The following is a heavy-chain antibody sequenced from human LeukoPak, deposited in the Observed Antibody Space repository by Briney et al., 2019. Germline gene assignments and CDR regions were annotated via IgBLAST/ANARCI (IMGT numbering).Heavy chain of an antibody. CDR1: GYTFTGHY. Sequence: ASVKVSCKASGYTFTGHYMNWVRQAPGQGLEWMGWINPNSGGTNYAQKFQGRVTMTRDTSISTAYMELSSLRSDDTAVYYCAKGGGLWFGESPYGMDVWGQGTTVTVSS. D-gene: IGHD3-10*01. CDR3: AKGGGLWFGESPYGMDV. CDR2: INPNSGGT. V-gene: IGHV1-2*02. J-gene: IGHJ6*02.